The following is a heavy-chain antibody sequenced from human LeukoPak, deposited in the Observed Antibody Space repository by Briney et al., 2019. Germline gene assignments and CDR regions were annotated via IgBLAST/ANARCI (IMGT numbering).Heavy chain of an antibody. V-gene: IGHV3-48*03. CDR2: IGSSGSTR. CDR1: GFTFSSYE. J-gene: IGHJ4*02. Sequence: GGSLRLSCAASGFTFSSYEMIWVRQAPGKGLEWVSYIGSSGSTRYYTDSVKGRFLISRDNAKNSLFLQMNSLRAEDTAVYYCVRDPNPAHWGQGTLVTVSS. CDR3: VRDPNPAH.